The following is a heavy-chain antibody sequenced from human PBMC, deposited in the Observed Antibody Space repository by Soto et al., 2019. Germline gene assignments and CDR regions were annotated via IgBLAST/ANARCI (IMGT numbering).Heavy chain of an antibody. J-gene: IGHJ4*02. CDR2: VYYSGTT. Sequence: PSETLSLTCSVSGDYVSNKTYYWSWIRQPPGKRLEWIGYVYYSGTTNYNPSLKSRVSISVDLSKNQFSLRLSSVTTADTALYYCAKTTAVPNTLRSRYFFDYWGQGALVTLAS. CDR1: GDYVSNKTYY. V-gene: IGHV4-61*01. D-gene: IGHD4-17*01. CDR3: AKTTAVPNTLRSRYFFDY.